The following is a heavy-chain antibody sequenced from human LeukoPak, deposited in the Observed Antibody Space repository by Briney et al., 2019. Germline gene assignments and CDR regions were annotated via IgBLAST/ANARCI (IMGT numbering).Heavy chain of an antibody. CDR2: ISWNSGSI. V-gene: IGHV3-9*01. J-gene: IGHJ4*02. CDR3: AKAGIVVVPAVPNFDY. CDR1: GFTFDDYA. D-gene: IGHD2-2*01. Sequence: PGGSLRLSCAASGFTFDDYAMHWVRQAPGKGLEWVSGISWNSGSIGYADSVKGRFTISRDNAKNSLYLQMNSLRAEDTAVYYCAKAGIVVVPAVPNFDYWGQGTLVTVSS.